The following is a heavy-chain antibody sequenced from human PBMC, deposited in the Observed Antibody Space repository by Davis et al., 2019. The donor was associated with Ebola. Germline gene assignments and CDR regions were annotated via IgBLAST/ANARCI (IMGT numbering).Heavy chain of an antibody. V-gene: IGHV4-59*01. CDR3: ARGQRGYSF. J-gene: IGHJ4*02. Sequence: MPSETLSLTCTVSGGSISSYYWSWIRQPPGKGLEWIGYIYYSCITKYNPSLKGRVTISVDTSKNQFSLNLDSMTAADSAVYYCARGQRGYSFWGRGTLVIVSS. CDR2: IYYSCIT. CDR1: GGSISSYY. D-gene: IGHD5-18*01.